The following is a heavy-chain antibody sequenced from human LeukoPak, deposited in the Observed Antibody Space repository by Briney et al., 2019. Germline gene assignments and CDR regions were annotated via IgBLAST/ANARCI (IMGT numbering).Heavy chain of an antibody. CDR3: ARDGTGGRPFDY. CDR2: ISSNGGST. D-gene: IGHD1-14*01. CDR1: GFTFSSYA. V-gene: IGHV3-64*01. Sequence: GGSLRLSCAASGFTFSSYAMHWVRQAPGKGLEYVSAISSNGGSTYYANSVKGRFTISRDNSKNTLYLQMGSLRAEDMAVYYCARDGTGGRPFDYWGQGTLVTVSS. J-gene: IGHJ4*02.